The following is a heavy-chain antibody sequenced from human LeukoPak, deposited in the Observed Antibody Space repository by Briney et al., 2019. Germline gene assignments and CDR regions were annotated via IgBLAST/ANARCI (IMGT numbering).Heavy chain of an antibody. CDR1: GYSISSGYY. D-gene: IGHD6-13*01. Sequence: SETLSLTCTVSGYSISSGYYWDWIRQPPGKGLEWIGSIYHSGSTYYNPSLKSRVTISVDKSKNQFSLKLSSVTAADTAVYYCARMIAAAYYFDYWGQGTLVTVSS. CDR3: ARMIAAAYYFDY. CDR2: IYHSGST. V-gene: IGHV4-38-2*02. J-gene: IGHJ4*02.